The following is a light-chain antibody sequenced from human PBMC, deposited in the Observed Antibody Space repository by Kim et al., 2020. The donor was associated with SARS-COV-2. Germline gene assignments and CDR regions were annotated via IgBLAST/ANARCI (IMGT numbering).Light chain of an antibody. Sequence: FEHTVMITCQGDSLRIYFASWYQQKPGQAPLFVIYDKHNRPSGIPDRFSGSSSGNTASLTITWAQADDDADSYCNSRHNSVNLYVFATGFKITVL. CDR1: SLRIYF. V-gene: IGLV3-19*01. J-gene: IGLJ1*01. CDR2: DKH. CDR3: NSRHNSVNLYV.